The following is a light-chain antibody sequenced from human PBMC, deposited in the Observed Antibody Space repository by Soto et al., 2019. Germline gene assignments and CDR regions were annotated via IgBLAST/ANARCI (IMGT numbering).Light chain of an antibody. CDR1: SSDVGGYNY. CDR3: SSYTRSSATLYV. V-gene: IGLV2-14*01. CDR2: DVS. Sequence: QSALTQPASVSGSPGQSITISCTGTSSDVGGYNYVSWYQQHSGKAPKLMIYDVSNRPSGVSNRFSGSKSGNTASLTISGLQAEDEADYYCSSYTRSSATLYVFGTGTKVTVL. J-gene: IGLJ1*01.